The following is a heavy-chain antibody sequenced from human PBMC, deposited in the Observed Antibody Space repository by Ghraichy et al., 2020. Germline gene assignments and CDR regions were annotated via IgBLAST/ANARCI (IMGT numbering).Heavy chain of an antibody. CDR2: ITTSNGNT. Sequence: ASVKVSCKASGYTFTNYGITWVRQAPGQGLDWMWWITTSNGNTHSAQKLQGRVTMTTDTSTSTVYMELRSLRSDDTAVYYCTRGINYFDPWGQGTLVTVSS. CDR3: TRGINYFDP. J-gene: IGHJ5*02. V-gene: IGHV1-18*04. CDR1: GYTFTNYG.